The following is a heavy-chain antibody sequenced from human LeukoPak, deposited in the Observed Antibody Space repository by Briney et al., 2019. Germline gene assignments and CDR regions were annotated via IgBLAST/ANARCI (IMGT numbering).Heavy chain of an antibody. V-gene: IGHV5-51*01. CDR1: GYSFSTYW. CDR2: IYPGDFDT. Sequence: PGESLKISCKASGYSFSTYWIGWVRQMPGKGLEWMGNIYPGDFDTRYTPSFQGQVTISADRSISTAYLQWSSLKPSDTAIYYCARLVGDICYFDYWGQGTLVTVSS. J-gene: IGHJ4*02. CDR3: ARLVGDICYFDY. D-gene: IGHD1-26*01.